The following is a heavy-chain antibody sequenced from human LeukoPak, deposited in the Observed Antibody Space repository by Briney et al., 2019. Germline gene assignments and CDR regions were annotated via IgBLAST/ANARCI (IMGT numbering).Heavy chain of an antibody. V-gene: IGHV4-39*01. CDR3: ARLGIWFGDLLGGDS. Sequence: SETLSLTCTVSGVSINSSTYYWGWIRQPPGKGLEWIGNIYYSGSTYYNPSLKSRVTISVDTSKNQFSLKLNSVTAADTAVYYCARLGIWFGDLLGGDSWGQGTLVTVSS. J-gene: IGHJ4*02. D-gene: IGHD3-10*01. CDR2: IYYSGST. CDR1: GVSINSSTYY.